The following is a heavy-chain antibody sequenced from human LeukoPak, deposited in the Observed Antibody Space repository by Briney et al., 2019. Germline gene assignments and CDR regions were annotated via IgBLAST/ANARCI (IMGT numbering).Heavy chain of an antibody. CDR3: AREPWVPGGLYYGMDV. J-gene: IGHJ6*02. CDR2: ISYDGSNK. V-gene: IGHV3-30*14. CDR1: GFTFSSYA. Sequence: GGSLRLSCAASGFTFSSYAMHWVRQAPGKGLEWVAVISYDGSNKYYADSVKGRFTISRDNSKNTLYLQMNSLRAEDTAVYYRAREPWVPGGLYYGMDVWGQGTTVTVS. D-gene: IGHD3-10*01.